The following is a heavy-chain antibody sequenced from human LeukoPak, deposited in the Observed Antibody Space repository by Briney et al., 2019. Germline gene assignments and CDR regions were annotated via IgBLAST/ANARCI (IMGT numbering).Heavy chain of an antibody. Sequence: PGGSLRLSCAASGFTFSTYEMNWVRQAPGKGLEWVSYISTSGTTISYADSVKGRFTISRDNAKKSLYLQMNSLGAEDTAVYYCARFSYGLDYWGQGTLVTVSS. CDR1: GFTFSTYE. J-gene: IGHJ4*02. CDR2: ISTSGTTI. CDR3: ARFSYGLDY. D-gene: IGHD5-18*01. V-gene: IGHV3-48*03.